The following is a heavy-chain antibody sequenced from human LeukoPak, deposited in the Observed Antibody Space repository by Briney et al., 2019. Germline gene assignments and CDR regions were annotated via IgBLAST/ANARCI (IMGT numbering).Heavy chain of an antibody. D-gene: IGHD6-13*01. J-gene: IGHJ4*02. CDR2: ISYDGSNK. CDR3: ARVAPQYSSSWYFGY. V-gene: IGHV3-30*03. Sequence: GGSLRLSCAASGFTFSSYGMHWVRQAPGKGLEWVAVISYDGSNKYYADSVKGRFTISRDSSKNTLYLQMNSLRAEDTAVYYCARVAPQYSSSWYFGYWGQGTLVTVSS. CDR1: GFTFSSYG.